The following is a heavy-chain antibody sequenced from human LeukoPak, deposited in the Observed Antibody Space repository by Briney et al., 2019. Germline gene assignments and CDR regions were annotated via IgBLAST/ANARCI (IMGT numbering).Heavy chain of an antibody. D-gene: IGHD3-22*01. V-gene: IGHV4-39*02. CDR2: IYSSGST. CDR1: GGSISSSYYY. CDR3: ARDRRYYDTSGTVYYDAMDV. Sequence: SETLSLTCTVSGGSISSSYYYWGWIRQPPGKGLEWIGSIYSSGSTYYNPSLKSRVTISVDTSKNQFSLKLTSVTAADTAVYYCARDRRYYDTSGTVYYDAMDVWGQGTTVTVSS. J-gene: IGHJ6*02.